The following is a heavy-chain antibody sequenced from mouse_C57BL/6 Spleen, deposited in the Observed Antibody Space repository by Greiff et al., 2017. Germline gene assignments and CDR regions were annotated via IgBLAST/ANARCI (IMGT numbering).Heavy chain of an antibody. CDR2: ISSGSSTI. Sequence: EVKLVESGGGLVKPGGSLKLSCAASGFTFSDYGMHWVRQAPEQGLEWVAYISSGSSTIYYADTVKGRFTISRDNAKNTLFLQMTSLRSEDTAMYYCERRGPITTVVAPTGTMDYWGQGTSVTVSS. CDR3: ERRGPITTVVAPTGTMDY. J-gene: IGHJ4*01. D-gene: IGHD1-1*01. CDR1: GFTFSDYG. V-gene: IGHV5-17*01.